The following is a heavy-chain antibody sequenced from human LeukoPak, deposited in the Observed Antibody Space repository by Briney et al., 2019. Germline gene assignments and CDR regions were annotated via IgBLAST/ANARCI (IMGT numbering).Heavy chain of an antibody. D-gene: IGHD3-22*01. CDR3: ARESGYYYDTRYFDY. V-gene: IGHV4-4*02. CDR1: GGSISSSNW. J-gene: IGHJ4*02. Sequence: SETLSLTCAVSGGSISSSNWWSWVRQPPGKGLEWIGEIYHSGSTYYNPSLKSRVTISVDKSKNQFSLKLSSVTAADTAVYYCARESGYYYDTRYFDYWGQGTLVTVSS. CDR2: IYHSGST.